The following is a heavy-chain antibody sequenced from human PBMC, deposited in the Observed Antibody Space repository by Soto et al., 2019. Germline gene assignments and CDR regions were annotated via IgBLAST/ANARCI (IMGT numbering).Heavy chain of an antibody. CDR1: GFPLSARGVG. D-gene: IGHD3-16*01. CDR2: IYWNDDK. V-gene: IGHV2-5*01. Sequence: QITLKESGPPLVKPTEPLTLTCTVSGFPLSARGVGVGWLRQPPGQALEWLAIIYWNDDKRYSPSLKSRLTITKDTSKNQVILTMTNTDPVDTAKYYCAHSPWGAAPDYWGQGTLVNVSS. CDR3: AHSPWGAAPDY. J-gene: IGHJ4*02.